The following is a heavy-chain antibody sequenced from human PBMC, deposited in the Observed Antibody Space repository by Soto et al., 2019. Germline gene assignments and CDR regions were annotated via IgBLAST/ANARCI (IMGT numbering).Heavy chain of an antibody. V-gene: IGHV3-74*01. J-gene: IGHJ4*02. CDR2: INSDGSNT. Sequence: GGSLRLSCAASGFTFSSYWMHWVRQAPGKGLVWVSRINSDGSNTSYADSVKGRFTISRDNAKNTLYLQMNSLRAEDTAVYYCARSSLHGYSSGWYPVLDYWGQGTLVTVSS. D-gene: IGHD6-19*01. CDR1: GFTFSSYW. CDR3: ARSSLHGYSSGWYPVLDY.